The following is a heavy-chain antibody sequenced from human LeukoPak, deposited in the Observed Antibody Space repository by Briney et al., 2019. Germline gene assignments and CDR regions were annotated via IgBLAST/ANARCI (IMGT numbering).Heavy chain of an antibody. J-gene: IGHJ4*02. CDR1: GFTFSGSA. CDR2: IRSKANSYAT. CDR3: LWFGESPAKDY. V-gene: IGHV3-73*01. Sequence: PGGSLRLSCAASGFTFSGSAMHWVRQASGKGLEWVGRIRSKANSYATAYAASVKGRFTISRDDSKNTAYLQMNSLKTEDTAVYYCLWFGESPAKDYWGQGTLVTVSS. D-gene: IGHD3-10*01.